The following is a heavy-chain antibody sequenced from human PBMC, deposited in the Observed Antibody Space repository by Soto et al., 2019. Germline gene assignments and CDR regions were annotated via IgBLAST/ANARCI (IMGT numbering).Heavy chain of an antibody. J-gene: IGHJ4*02. CDR2: ILPIYGTT. D-gene: IGHD3-22*01. V-gene: IGHV1-69*01. Sequence: QVQLVQSGAEVKKPGSSVRVSCKASGATFSSYHISWVRQAPGQGLEWMGGILPIYGTTNYAQKFQGRVTITADESTGTAYMELSSLRSEDTAVYYCTRGAPYDTRGYPFDYWGQGTLVTVSS. CDR3: TRGAPYDTRGYPFDY. CDR1: GATFSSYH.